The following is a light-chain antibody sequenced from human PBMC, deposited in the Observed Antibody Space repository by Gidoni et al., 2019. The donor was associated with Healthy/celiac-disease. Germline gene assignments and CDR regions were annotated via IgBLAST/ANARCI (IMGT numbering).Light chain of an antibody. CDR3: QAWDSSTVV. CDR1: KLGDKY. V-gene: IGLV3-1*01. CDR2: QDS. Sequence: SYELTQPPSVSVSPGQTASITCSGDKLGDKYACWYQQKPGQSPWLVLYQDSKRPPGIPERFPGSNSWNTATLTLSGTQAMDEADYYCQAWDSSTVVFGGGTKLTVL. J-gene: IGLJ2*01.